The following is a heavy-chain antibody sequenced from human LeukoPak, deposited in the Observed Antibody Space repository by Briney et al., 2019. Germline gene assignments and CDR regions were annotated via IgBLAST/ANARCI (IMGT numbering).Heavy chain of an antibody. D-gene: IGHD2-15*01. CDR2: ISTYNGDT. J-gene: IGHJ4*02. Sequence: ASVKVSCTASGYTFTTFGISWVRQAPGQGLEWMGWISTYNGDTHYAQKLQGRVTMTTDTSTGTAYMELRSLRSDDTAVYYCAREYCSGGSCYNADYWGQGTLVTVSS. V-gene: IGHV1-18*01. CDR1: GYTFTTFG. CDR3: AREYCSGGSCYNADY.